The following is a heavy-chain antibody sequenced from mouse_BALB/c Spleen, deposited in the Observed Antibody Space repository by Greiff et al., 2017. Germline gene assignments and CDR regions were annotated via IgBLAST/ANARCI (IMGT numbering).Heavy chain of an antibody. CDR3: ARGNRYGMDY. Sequence: VQLVESGAELVRPGASVKLSCTASGYTFTSYCMQWVKQRPGQGLDWIGAIYPGDGDTKYTQKFKGKATLTADKSSSTAYMHSSSVASEDSAVCYCARGNRYGMDYWGQGTSVTVSS. D-gene: IGHD2-14*01. CDR1: GYTFTSYC. V-gene: IGHV1-87*01. CDR2: IYPGDGDT. J-gene: IGHJ4*01.